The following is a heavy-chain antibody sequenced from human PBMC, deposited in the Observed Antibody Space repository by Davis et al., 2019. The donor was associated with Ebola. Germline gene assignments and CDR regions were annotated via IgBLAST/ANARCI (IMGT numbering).Heavy chain of an antibody. CDR2: INAGNGNT. D-gene: IGHD2-2*01. CDR1: GYTFTSYA. J-gene: IGHJ6*02. Sequence: ASVKVSCKASGYTFTSYAMHWVRQAPRQRLEWMGWINAGNGNTKYSQNFQGRVTITRDTSASTAYMELSSLRSEDTAVYYCAREGDARDIVVVPAAMNYYYYGMDVWGQGTTVTVSS. V-gene: IGHV1-3*01. CDR3: AREGDARDIVVVPAAMNYYYYGMDV.